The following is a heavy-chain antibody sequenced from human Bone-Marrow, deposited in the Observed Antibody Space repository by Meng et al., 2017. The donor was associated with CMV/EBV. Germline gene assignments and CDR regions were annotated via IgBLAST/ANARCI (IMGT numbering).Heavy chain of an antibody. CDR1: GGSISSSSYY. V-gene: IGHV4-39*07. Sequence: SETLSLTCTVSGGSISSSSYYWDWIRQPPGKGLEWIGSIYYSGSTYYNPSLKSRVTISVDTSKNQFSLKLSSVTAADTAVYYCARVRRGTIFGVVIRFDPWGQGTLVTVSS. D-gene: IGHD3-3*01. J-gene: IGHJ5*02. CDR2: IYYSGST. CDR3: ARVRRGTIFGVVIRFDP.